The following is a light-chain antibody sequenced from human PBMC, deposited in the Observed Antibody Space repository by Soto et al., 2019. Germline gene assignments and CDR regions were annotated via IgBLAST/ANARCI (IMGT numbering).Light chain of an antibody. CDR2: DAS. Sequence: DIQMTQSPSTLSASVGDRVTITCRASQSISSGLAWYQQKPGKAPKLLIYDASSLESGVPSRFSGSGSGTEFTLTISSLQTDDLATYYCQQYNSYPYTFGQGTKLEIK. CDR3: QQYNSYPYT. V-gene: IGKV1-5*01. J-gene: IGKJ2*01. CDR1: QSISSG.